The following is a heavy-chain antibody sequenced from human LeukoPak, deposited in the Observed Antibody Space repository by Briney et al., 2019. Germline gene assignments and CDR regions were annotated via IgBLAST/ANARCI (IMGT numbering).Heavy chain of an antibody. D-gene: IGHD3-3*02. CDR1: GGSISSGSYY. Sequence: SETLSLTCIVSGGSISSGSYYWSWIRQPAGKGLERIGRIYTSGSTNYNPSLKSRVTISVDTSKNQFSLKLSSVTAADTAVYYCARDGFLSNYYYYYGMDVWGQGTTVTVSS. V-gene: IGHV4-61*02. J-gene: IGHJ6*02. CDR2: IYTSGST. CDR3: ARDGFLSNYYYYYGMDV.